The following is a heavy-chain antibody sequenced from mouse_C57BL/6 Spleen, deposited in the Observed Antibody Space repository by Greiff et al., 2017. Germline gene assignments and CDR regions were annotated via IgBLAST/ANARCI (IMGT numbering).Heavy chain of an antibody. CDR2: IRSKSNNYAT. Sequence: EVKLVESGGGLVQPKGSLKLSCAASGFSFNTYAMNWVRQAPGKGLEWVARIRSKSNNYATYYADSVKDRFTISRDDSESMLYLQMNNLKTEDTAMYYCVRQESRGTTVVATWNWYFDVWGTGTTVTVSS. CDR3: VRQESRGTTVVATWNWYFDV. D-gene: IGHD1-1*01. V-gene: IGHV10-1*01. CDR1: GFSFNTYA. J-gene: IGHJ1*03.